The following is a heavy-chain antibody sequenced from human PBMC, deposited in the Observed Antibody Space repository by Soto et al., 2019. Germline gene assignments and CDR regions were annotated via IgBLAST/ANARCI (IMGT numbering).Heavy chain of an antibody. J-gene: IGHJ6*02. Sequence: QLQLQESGPGLVKPSETLSLTCTVSGGSISSSSYYWGWIRQPPGKGLEWIGSIYYSGSTYYNPSLPSRVAISADTSKNHFSPKLSSVTAADAAVDYCARHYEVITTTTDIPYYYYYGMDVWGQGTTVTVSS. D-gene: IGHD1-26*01. CDR1: GGSISSSSYY. CDR2: IYYSGST. V-gene: IGHV4-39*01. CDR3: ARHYEVITTTTDIPYYYYYGMDV.